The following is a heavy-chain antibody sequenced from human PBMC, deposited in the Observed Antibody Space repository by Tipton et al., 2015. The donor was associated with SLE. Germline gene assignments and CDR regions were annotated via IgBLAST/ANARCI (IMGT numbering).Heavy chain of an antibody. CDR3: ARLHGYSYGLNWFDP. Sequence: TLSLTCTVSGGSISGHYWSWIRQSPGRGLEWIGYISYRGATNYNPPLKSRVTMSLDTSRSQFSLKVTSVTAADTAVYYCARLHGYSYGLNWFDPWGQGTLISVSS. D-gene: IGHD5-18*01. CDR2: ISYRGAT. V-gene: IGHV4-59*11. CDR1: GGSISGHY. J-gene: IGHJ5*02.